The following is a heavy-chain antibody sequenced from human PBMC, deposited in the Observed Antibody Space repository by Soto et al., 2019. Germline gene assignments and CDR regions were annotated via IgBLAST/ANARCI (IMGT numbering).Heavy chain of an antibody. V-gene: IGHV1-18*01. CDR2: ISAHNGNT. J-gene: IGHJ4*02. CDR1: GYAFTTYG. D-gene: IGHD1-1*01. CDR3: ARGRYGDY. Sequence: QVHLVQSGAEVKKPGASVKVSCKGSGYAFTTYGITWVRQAPGQGLEWMGWISAHNGNTNYAQKRHGRVTVTRETSTSTAYMELRSLRSDDTAVYYCARGRYGDYWGQGALVTVSS.